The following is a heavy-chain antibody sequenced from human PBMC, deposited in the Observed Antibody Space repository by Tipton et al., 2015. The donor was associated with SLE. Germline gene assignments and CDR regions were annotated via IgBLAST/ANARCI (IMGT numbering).Heavy chain of an antibody. CDR2: ISYDGSNK. CDR3: ARDLVWGYYFDY. V-gene: IGHV3-30-3*01. D-gene: IGHD2-8*01. CDR1: GFTFSSYA. J-gene: IGHJ4*02. Sequence: SLRLSCAASGFTFSSYAMHWVRQAPGMGLEWVAIISYDGSNKYYADSVKGRFTISRDNSKNTLYLQMNSLRAEDTAVYYCARDLVWGYYFDYWGQGTLVTVSS.